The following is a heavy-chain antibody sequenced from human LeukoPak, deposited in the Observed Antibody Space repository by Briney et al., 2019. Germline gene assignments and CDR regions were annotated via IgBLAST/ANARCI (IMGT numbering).Heavy chain of an antibody. D-gene: IGHD1-1*01. Sequence: ASVKVSCKASGYTINTHYVHWVRQAPGQGLEWMGIINPSDGSARYAQKFQDRVTMTRDMSTNTVYMELSSLRSEDTAIYYCARSAWTRDGFEMWSQGTMVTVSS. CDR1: GYTINTHY. J-gene: IGHJ3*02. CDR3: ARSAWTRDGFEM. V-gene: IGHV1-46*02. CDR2: INPSDGSA.